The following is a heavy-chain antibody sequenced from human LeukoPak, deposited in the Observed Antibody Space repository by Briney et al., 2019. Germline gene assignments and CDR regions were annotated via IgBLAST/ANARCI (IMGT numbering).Heavy chain of an antibody. V-gene: IGHV3-74*01. CDR3: ARERYYYDSSGYYYLHYFDY. CDR1: GFTFSSYW. D-gene: IGHD3-22*01. CDR2: INSDGSST. J-gene: IGHJ4*02. Sequence: GGSLRLSCAASGFTFSSYWMHWVRQAPGKGLVWVSRINSDGSSTSYADSVKGRFTISRDNAKNTLYLQMNSLRAEDTAVYYCARERYYYDSSGYYYLHYFDYWGQGTLVTVSS.